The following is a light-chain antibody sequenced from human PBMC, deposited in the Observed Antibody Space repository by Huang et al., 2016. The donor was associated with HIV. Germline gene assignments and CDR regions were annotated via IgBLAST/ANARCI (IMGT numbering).Light chain of an antibody. Sequence: DVVMTQSPPSLPVTLGQPASISCRSSHSLEHTDGNVYLNWFHQRPGQSPRRLLYKVSHRDSGVPDRFVVSGSGTDFTLTISRVESEDVGFYYCMQGTHWPPVTFGQGTRLEIK. J-gene: IGKJ5*01. CDR1: HSLEHTDGNVY. CDR3: MQGTHWPPVT. V-gene: IGKV2-30*02. CDR2: KVS.